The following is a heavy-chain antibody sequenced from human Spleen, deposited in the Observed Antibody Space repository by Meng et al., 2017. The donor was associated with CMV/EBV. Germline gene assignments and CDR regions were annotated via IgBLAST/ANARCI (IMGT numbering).Heavy chain of an antibody. CDR3: ARVDYATSSGAFDV. Sequence: GGSLRLSCAASGFTFSSYSMNWVRQAPGKGLEWVSVIYTGGHTYYADSVKGRFTISRGNSENTLYLQMNNLRPEDGAVYYCARVDYATSSGAFDVWGPGTMVTVSS. V-gene: IGHV3-66*02. CDR1: GFTFSSYS. J-gene: IGHJ3*01. CDR2: IYTGGHT. D-gene: IGHD2-2*01.